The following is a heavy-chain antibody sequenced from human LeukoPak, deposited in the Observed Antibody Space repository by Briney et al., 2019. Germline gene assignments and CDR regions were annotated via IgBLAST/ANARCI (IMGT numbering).Heavy chain of an antibody. CDR3: AAGGPADYRSIYDYGMDI. V-gene: IGHV1-58*01. CDR2: IVVGSGNT. Sequence: SVKVSCKASGFTFTTSAVQWVRQARGQRFVWRGWIVVGSGNTNYAQKFQERVIITRDMSTSTAYMELSSVRSEDTAVYYCAAGGPADYRSIYDYGMDIWGRGATVTVSS. D-gene: IGHD4-11*01. J-gene: IGHJ6*04. CDR1: GFTFTTSA.